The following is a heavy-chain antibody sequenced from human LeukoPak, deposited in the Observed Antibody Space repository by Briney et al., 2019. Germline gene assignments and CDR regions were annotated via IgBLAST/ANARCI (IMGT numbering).Heavy chain of an antibody. CDR1: GYSFTSYW. V-gene: IGHV5-51*01. J-gene: IGHJ4*02. CDR3: ARHESLIRGVIDH. CDR2: IYPGDSDT. D-gene: IGHD3-10*01. Sequence: GESLKISFKGSGYSFTSYWISWVRQMPGNGLEWMGIIYPGDSDTTYSPSFQAQVTISADKSFSTAYLQWSSLKASDTAIYYCARHESLIRGVIDHWGQGTLVTVSS.